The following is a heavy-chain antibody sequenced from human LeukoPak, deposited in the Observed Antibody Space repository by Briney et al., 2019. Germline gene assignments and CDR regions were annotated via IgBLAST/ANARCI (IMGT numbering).Heavy chain of an antibody. V-gene: IGHV3-53*04. J-gene: IGHJ4*02. CDR2: IYSGGST. D-gene: IGHD1-26*01. Sequence: GGSLRLSCAASGFTVSSNYKSWVRQAPGKGLEWVSVIYSGGSTYYADSVKGRFTISRHNSKNTLYLQMNSLRAEDTAVYYCARVGEFSSGSYLDYWGQGTLVTVSS. CDR3: ARVGEFSSGSYLDY. CDR1: GFTVSSNY.